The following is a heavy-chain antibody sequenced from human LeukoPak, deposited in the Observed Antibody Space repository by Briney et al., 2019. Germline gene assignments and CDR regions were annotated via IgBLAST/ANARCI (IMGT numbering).Heavy chain of an antibody. Sequence: ASVKVSCKASGYTFNNYYMYWVRQAPGQGLEWMGMINPSGGGTSYAQKFQGRVTMTRDTSTRTVYMEVSSLKPEDTAVYYCARAPGIAAADTNWFDPWGQGTLVTVSS. V-gene: IGHV1-46*02. CDR3: ARAPGIAAADTNWFDP. CDR2: INPSGGGT. J-gene: IGHJ5*02. D-gene: IGHD6-13*01. CDR1: GYTFNNYY.